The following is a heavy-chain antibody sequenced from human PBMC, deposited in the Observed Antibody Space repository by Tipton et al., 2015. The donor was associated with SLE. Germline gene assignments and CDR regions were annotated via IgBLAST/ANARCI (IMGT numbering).Heavy chain of an antibody. CDR3: ARDSFVVTPFDY. CDR1: GYSISSGYY. Sequence: TLSLTCAVSGYSISSGYYWGWIRQPPGKGLEWIGSIYHSGSTYYNPSLKSRVTISVDTSKNQFSLNLSSVTAADTAVYYCARDSFVVTPFDYWGQGTLVTVSS. D-gene: IGHD4-23*01. V-gene: IGHV4-38-2*02. CDR2: IYHSGST. J-gene: IGHJ4*02.